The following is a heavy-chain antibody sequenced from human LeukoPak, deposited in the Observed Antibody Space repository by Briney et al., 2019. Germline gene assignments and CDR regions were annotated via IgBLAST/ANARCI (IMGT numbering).Heavy chain of an antibody. Sequence: GGSLRLSCVGSKFTFRDAWMSWVRQAPGKGLEWVGRVKSKTDGGTTDYAAPVKGRFTISRDDSKNTLYLQMNSLKTEDTAVYYCTTVPGYSSSWALGYWGQGTLVTVSS. J-gene: IGHJ4*02. V-gene: IGHV3-15*01. CDR3: TTVPGYSSSWALGY. CDR2: VKSKTDGGTT. CDR1: KFTFRDAW. D-gene: IGHD6-13*01.